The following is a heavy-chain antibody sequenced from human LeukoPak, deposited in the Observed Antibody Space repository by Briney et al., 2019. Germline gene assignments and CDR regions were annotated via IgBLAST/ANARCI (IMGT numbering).Heavy chain of an antibody. J-gene: IGHJ6*03. CDR2: IYYSGST. Sequence: SETLSLTCTVSGYSISSGYYWGWIRQPPGKGLEWSGSIYYSGSTYYNPSLKSRVTISVDTSKNQFSLKLSSVTAADTAVYYCARQYCSSTSCYEFYYYYYYMDVWGKGTTVTISS. V-gene: IGHV4-38-2*02. D-gene: IGHD2-2*01. CDR1: GYSISSGYY. CDR3: ARQYCSSTSCYEFYYYYYYMDV.